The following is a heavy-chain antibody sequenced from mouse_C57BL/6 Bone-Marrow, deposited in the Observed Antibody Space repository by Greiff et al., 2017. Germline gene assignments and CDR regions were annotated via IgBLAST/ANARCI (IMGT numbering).Heavy chain of an antibody. J-gene: IGHJ4*01. Sequence: EVQLQQSGGGLVQPGGSMTLSCVASGFTLSNYWMNWVRQSPEKGLEWVAEIRLNSNNYATHYAESVKGKFTILRDDSKSSVYLEMNNVRTEDTGIYDCARTRTMDYWGQGTSVTVSS. CDR3: ARTRTMDY. V-gene: IGHV6-6*02. CDR2: IRLNSNNYAT. CDR1: GFTLSNYW.